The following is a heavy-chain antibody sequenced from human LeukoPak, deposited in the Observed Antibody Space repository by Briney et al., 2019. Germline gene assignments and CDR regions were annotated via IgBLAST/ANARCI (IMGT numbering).Heavy chain of an antibody. CDR2: IGSSSSYI. J-gene: IGHJ4*02. V-gene: IGHV3-21*01. CDR3: ARVDCSSTSCLFDY. Sequence: GGSLRLSCAASGFTFSSYSMNWVRQAPGKGLEWVSSIGSSSSYIYYADSVKGRFTISRDNAKNSLYLQMNSLRAEDTAVYYCARVDCSSTSCLFDYWGQGTLVTVSS. D-gene: IGHD2-2*01. CDR1: GFTFSSYS.